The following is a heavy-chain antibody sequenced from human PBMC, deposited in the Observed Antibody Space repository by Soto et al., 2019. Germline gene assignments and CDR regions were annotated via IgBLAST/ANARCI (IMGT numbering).Heavy chain of an antibody. J-gene: IGHJ6*02. V-gene: IGHV4-59*01. CDR3: AGEFTGPGDFYGMDV. Sequence: PSETLSLTCTVSGGSISSYYWSWIRQPPGKGLEWIGYIYYSGSTNYNPSLKSRVTISVDTSKNQFSLKLSSVTAADPAVYYCAGEFTGPGDFYGMDVWGQGTTVTVSS. CDR1: GGSISSYY. D-gene: IGHD3-10*01. CDR2: IYYSGST.